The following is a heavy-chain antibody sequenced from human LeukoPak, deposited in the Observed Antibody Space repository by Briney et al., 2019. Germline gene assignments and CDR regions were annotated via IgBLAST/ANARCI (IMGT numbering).Heavy chain of an antibody. CDR1: GFTFSSYS. V-gene: IGHV3-21*01. Sequence: GGSLRLSCPASGFTFSSYSMNWVRQAPGQGLEWVSSISSSSSYIYYADSVKGRFTISRDNAKNSLYLQMNSLRAEDTAVYYCVRVAVAGYLNKGFDPWGQGTLVTVSS. J-gene: IGHJ5*02. CDR2: ISSSSSYI. CDR3: VRVAVAGYLNKGFDP. D-gene: IGHD6-19*01.